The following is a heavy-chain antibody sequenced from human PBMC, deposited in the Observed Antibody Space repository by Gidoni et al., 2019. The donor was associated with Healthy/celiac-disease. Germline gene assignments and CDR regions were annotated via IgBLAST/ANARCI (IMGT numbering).Heavy chain of an antibody. V-gene: IGHV3-23*01. CDR1: GFTLSSYA. J-gene: IGHJ4*02. Sequence: EVQLLESGGGLVQPGGSLRPSCAASGFTLSSYAMSWVRQAPGKGLGWVSAISGSGGSTSYADSVKGRFTISRDNSKNTLYLQMNSLRAEDTAVYYCAKSTAGGLGPAREWGQGTLVTVSS. CDR2: ISGSGGST. D-gene: IGHD1-26*01. CDR3: AKSTAGGLGPARE.